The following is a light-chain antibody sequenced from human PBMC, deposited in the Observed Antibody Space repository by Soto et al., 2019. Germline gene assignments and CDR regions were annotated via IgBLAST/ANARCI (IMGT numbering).Light chain of an antibody. V-gene: IGKV3-20*01. J-gene: IGKJ1*01. Sequence: EIVMTQAPATLSVSPGERTTPSCRASQSVSSNLAWYQVKPGQAPRLLIYDASSRATGIPDRFSGSGSGTDFTLTLSRLEPEDFAVYYCQQYGSSPWTFGQGTKVDIK. CDR1: QSVSSN. CDR2: DAS. CDR3: QQYGSSPWT.